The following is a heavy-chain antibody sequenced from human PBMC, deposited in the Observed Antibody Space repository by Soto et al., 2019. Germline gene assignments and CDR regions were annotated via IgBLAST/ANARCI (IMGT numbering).Heavy chain of an antibody. V-gene: IGHV3-33*01. CDR1: GFTFSSYG. CDR3: ARDQLDRLKHRDTRYFDY. CDR2: IWYDGSST. Sequence: QEQLVESGGGVVQPGRSLRLSCAASGFTFSSYGMHWVRQAPGKGLEWVAVIWYDGSSTFYADSVKGRFTISRDNSKDTLYLQMHSLSADDTAVYYCARDQLDRLKHRDTRYFDYWGQGTLVTVSS. J-gene: IGHJ4*02. D-gene: IGHD2-15*01.